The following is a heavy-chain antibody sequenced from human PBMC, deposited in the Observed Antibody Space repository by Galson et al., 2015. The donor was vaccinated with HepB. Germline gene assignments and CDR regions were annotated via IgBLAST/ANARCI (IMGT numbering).Heavy chain of an antibody. CDR3: AEDSLTGVWDAFDI. D-gene: IGHD7-27*01. Sequence: SLRLSCAASGFTFSSYSMNWVRQAPGKGLEWVSSISSSSSYIYYADSVKGRITISRDNAKNSLHLQINSLRAEDTAVYYCAEDSLTGVWDAFDIWGQGTMVTVSS. J-gene: IGHJ3*02. V-gene: IGHV3-21*01. CDR2: ISSSSSYI. CDR1: GFTFSSYS.